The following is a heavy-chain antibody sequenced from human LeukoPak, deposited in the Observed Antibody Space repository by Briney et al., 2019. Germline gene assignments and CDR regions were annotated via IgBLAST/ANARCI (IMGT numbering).Heavy chain of an antibody. J-gene: IGHJ6*02. Sequence: PGGSLRLSCAASGFTFSSYRMNWVRQAPGKGLEWVSSISDSSSYIYHADSVKGRFTISRDNAKNSVYLQMNSLRAEDTATYYCTKGENGMDVRGQGTTVTVSS. CDR2: ISDSSSYI. D-gene: IGHD1-26*01. CDR3: TKGENGMDV. V-gene: IGHV3-21*01. CDR1: GFTFSSYR.